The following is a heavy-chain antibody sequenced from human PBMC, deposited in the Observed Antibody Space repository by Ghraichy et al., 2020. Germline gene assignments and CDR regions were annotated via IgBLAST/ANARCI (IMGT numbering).Heavy chain of an antibody. CDR3: ARDGPYNWFDP. CDR2: IYYSGST. V-gene: IGHV4-59*01. J-gene: IGHJ5*02. CDR1: GGSISSYY. Sequence: SQTLSLTCTVSGGSISSYYWSWIRQPPGKGLEWIGYIYYSGSTNYNPSLKSRVTISVDTSKNQFSLKLSSVTAADTAVYYCARDGPYNWFDPWGQGTLVTVSS.